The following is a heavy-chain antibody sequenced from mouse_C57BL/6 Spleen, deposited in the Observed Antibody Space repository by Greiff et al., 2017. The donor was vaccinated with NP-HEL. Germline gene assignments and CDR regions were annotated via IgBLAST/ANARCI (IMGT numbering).Heavy chain of an antibody. V-gene: IGHV1-82*01. D-gene: IGHD1-1*01. CDR2: IYPGDGDT. CDR3: ARGGMATVRNYAMDY. J-gene: IGHJ4*01. Sequence: QVQLQQSGPELVKPGASVKISCKASGYAFSSSWMNWVKQRPGKGLEWIGRIYPGDGDTNYNGKFKGKATLTADKSSSTAYMQLSSLTSEDSAVYFCARGGMATVRNYAMDYWGQGTSVTVSS. CDR1: GYAFSSSW.